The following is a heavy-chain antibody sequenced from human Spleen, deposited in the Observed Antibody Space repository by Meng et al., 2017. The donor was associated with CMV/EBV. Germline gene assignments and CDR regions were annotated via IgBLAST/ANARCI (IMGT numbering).Heavy chain of an antibody. J-gene: IGHJ4*02. V-gene: IGHV1-2*02. CDR3: AREVITGTTRTFDY. CDR1: RSTFTGYS. Sequence: ASRSTFTGYSMHWVRQAPGQGLEWMGWINPNSGCTNYAQKFQGRFTMTRDTSISTAYMELSRLRSDDTAVYYCAREVITGTTRTFDYWGQGTLVTVSS. CDR2: INPNSGCT. D-gene: IGHD1-7*01.